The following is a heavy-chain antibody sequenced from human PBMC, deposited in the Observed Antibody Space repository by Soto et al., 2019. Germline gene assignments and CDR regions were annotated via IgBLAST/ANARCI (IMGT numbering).Heavy chain of an antibody. Sequence: PSETLSLTCTVSGGSISSSSYYWGWILQPPGKGLEWIGSIYYSGSTYYNPSLKSRVTISVDTSKNQFSLKLSSVTAADTAVYYCARHEGGQLLLNNWFDPWGQGTLVTVSS. CDR3: ARHEGGQLLLNNWFDP. CDR2: IYYSGST. CDR1: GGSISSSSYY. D-gene: IGHD2-2*01. V-gene: IGHV4-39*01. J-gene: IGHJ5*02.